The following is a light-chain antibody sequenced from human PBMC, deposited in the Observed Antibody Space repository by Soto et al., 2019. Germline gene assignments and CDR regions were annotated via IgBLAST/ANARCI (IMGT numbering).Light chain of an antibody. CDR1: QSVSSY. CDR2: DAS. V-gene: IGKV3-11*01. J-gene: IGKJ3*01. Sequence: EIVLTQSPATLSLSPGERATLSCRASQSVSSYLAWYQRKPGQAPRLLIYDASNRAAGIPARFSDSGSGTDFTLTISNLEPEDFEVYYCQQRSSWLFTCGRSTEVDIK. CDR3: QQRSSWLFT.